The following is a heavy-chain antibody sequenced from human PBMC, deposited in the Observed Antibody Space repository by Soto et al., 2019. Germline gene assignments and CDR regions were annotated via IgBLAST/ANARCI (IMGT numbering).Heavy chain of an antibody. V-gene: IGHV1-3*01. J-gene: IGHJ6*02. Sequence: QVQLVQSGAEVKKPGASVKVSCKASGYTFTSYAMHWVRQAPGQRLEWMGWINAGNGNTKYSQKFQGRVTITRDTSASTAYMELSRLRSEDTAVYYCARARTTIFGVVIIHYGMDVWGQGTTVTVSS. CDR1: GYTFTSYA. CDR3: ARARTTIFGVVIIHYGMDV. D-gene: IGHD3-3*01. CDR2: INAGNGNT.